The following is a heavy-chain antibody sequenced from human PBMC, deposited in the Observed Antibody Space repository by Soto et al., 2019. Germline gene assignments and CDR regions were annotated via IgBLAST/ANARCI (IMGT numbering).Heavy chain of an antibody. CDR2: IYYSGST. D-gene: IGHD3-10*01. CDR1: GGSISSYY. J-gene: IGHJ5*02. CDR3: ARHVSVRLWALNWLDP. V-gene: IGHV4-59*08. Sequence: SETLSLTCTVSGGSISSYYWSWIRQPPGKGLEWIGYIYYSGSTNYNPSLKSRVTISVDTSKNQFSLKLSSVTAADTAVYYCARHVSVRLWALNWLDPWGQGTLVTVSS.